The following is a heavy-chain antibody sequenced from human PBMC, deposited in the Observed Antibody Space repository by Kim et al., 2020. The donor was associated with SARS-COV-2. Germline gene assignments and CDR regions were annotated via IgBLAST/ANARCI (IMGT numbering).Heavy chain of an antibody. CDR1: GYTLTELS. CDR2: FDPEDGET. Sequence: ASVKVSCKVSGYTLTELSMHWVRQAPGKGLEWMGGFDPEDGETIYAQKFQGRVTITEDTSTDTAYMELSSLRSEDTAVYYCATLESSGYYKEYYFDYWGQGTVVTVSS. D-gene: IGHD3-22*01. CDR3: ATLESSGYYKEYYFDY. J-gene: IGHJ4*02. V-gene: IGHV1-24*01.